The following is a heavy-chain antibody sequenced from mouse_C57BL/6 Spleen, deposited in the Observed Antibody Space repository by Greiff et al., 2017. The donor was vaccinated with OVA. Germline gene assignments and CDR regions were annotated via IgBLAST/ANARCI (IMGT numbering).Heavy chain of an antibody. Sequence: EVKLVESGAELVKPGASVKLSCTASGFNIKDYYMHWVKQRTQQGLEWIGRIDPEDGETKYDPKFQGKATLTADTSSNTAYLQLSSLTSEDTAVYYCARYYGISYSYFDVWGTGTTVTVSS. CDR3: ARYYGISYSYFDV. V-gene: IGHV14-2*01. D-gene: IGHD1-1*01. CDR2: IDPEDGET. CDR1: GFNIKDYY. J-gene: IGHJ1*03.